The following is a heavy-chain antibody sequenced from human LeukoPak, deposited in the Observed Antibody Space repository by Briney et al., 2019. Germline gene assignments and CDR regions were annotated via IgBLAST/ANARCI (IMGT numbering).Heavy chain of an antibody. V-gene: IGHV1-8*01. CDR1: GYTFTSYD. J-gene: IGHJ4*02. CDR2: MNPNSGNT. CDR3: ARYIAARYKWFDY. D-gene: IGHD6-6*01. Sequence: ASVKVSCKASGYTFTSYDINWVRQATGQGLEWMGWMNPNSGNTGYAQKFQGRVTMTRNTSISTAYRELSSLRSEDTAVYYCARYIAARYKWFDYWGQGTLVTVSS.